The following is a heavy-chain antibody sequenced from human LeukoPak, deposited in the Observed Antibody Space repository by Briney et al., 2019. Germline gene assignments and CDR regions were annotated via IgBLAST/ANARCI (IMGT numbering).Heavy chain of an antibody. J-gene: IGHJ4*02. D-gene: IGHD1-26*01. CDR1: GGSFSGYY. CDR3: ARDHEWELLRYFDY. V-gene: IGHV4-34*01. Sequence: SETLSLTCAVYGGSFSGYYWSWIRQPPGKGLEWIGEINHSGSTNYNPSLKSRVTISVDKSKNQFSLKLSSVTAADTAVYYCARDHEWELLRYFDYWGQGTLVTVSS. CDR2: INHSGST.